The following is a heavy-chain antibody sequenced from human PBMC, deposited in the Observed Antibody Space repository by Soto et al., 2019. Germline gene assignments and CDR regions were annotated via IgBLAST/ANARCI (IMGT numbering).Heavy chain of an antibody. Sequence: EVQLVESGGGLVQPGGSLRLSCAASGFTFSSYSMNWVRQAPGKGLEWVSYISSSSSTIYYADSVKGRFTISRDTATNSLYLQMHSLRDEDTAVYYCARDQSSGYCTNGVCPSGLDYWGQGTLVTVSS. D-gene: IGHD2-8*01. CDR3: ARDQSSGYCTNGVCPSGLDY. V-gene: IGHV3-48*02. J-gene: IGHJ4*02. CDR2: ISSSSSTI. CDR1: GFTFSSYS.